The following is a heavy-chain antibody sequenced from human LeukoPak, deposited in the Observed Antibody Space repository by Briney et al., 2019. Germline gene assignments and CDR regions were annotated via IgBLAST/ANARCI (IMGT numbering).Heavy chain of an antibody. V-gene: IGHV3-74*01. CDR2: INTDGSIT. J-gene: IGHJ4*02. CDR1: GFTFSDYW. CDR3: ARDFSPYTNGWYAGY. Sequence: GGSLRLSCAASGFTFSDYWIHWVRQAPGKGLVWVSRINTDGSITNYADSVRGRFSISRDNSKDTLYLQMNSLRAEDTAVYYCARDFSPYTNGWYAGYWGQGTLVTVSS. D-gene: IGHD6-19*01.